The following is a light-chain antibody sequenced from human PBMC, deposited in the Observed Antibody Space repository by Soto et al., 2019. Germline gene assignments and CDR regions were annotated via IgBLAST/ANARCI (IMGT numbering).Light chain of an antibody. V-gene: IGKV1-39*01. CDR3: QQSYSTPIT. CDR1: QSISSY. CDR2: AAS. J-gene: IGKJ5*01. Sequence: DIQMTQSPSSLSASVGDRVTITCRASQSISSYLNWYQQKPGKAPKLLIYAASSLQSGVPSSFSGSGSGTDFTLTISSLQPEDFATYYCQQSYSTPITFGRGTRLEIK.